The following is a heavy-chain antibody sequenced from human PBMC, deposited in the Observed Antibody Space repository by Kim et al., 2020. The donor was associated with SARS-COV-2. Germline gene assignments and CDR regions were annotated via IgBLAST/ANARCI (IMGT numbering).Heavy chain of an antibody. CDR2: ISSRGVTI. J-gene: IGHJ4*02. Sequence: GGSLRLSCAASGFTFNSYYMNWVRQAPGKGLEWVSHISSRGVTIYYADSVKGRFTISRDNDKNTLYLQMNNLRDEDTAIYYCAGAYCGGDCTWDYWGQGTLVTVSS. V-gene: IGHV3-48*02. D-gene: IGHD2-21*02. CDR3: AGAYCGGDCTWDY. CDR1: GFTFNSYY.